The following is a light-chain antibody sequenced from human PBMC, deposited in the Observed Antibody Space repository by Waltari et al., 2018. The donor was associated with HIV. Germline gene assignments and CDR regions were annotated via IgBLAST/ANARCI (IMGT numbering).Light chain of an antibody. J-gene: IGLJ2*01. Sequence: SSELTQDPAVSVALGQTVRITCQGDSLRTYYASWYQQKPGQAPVLVIYGNNVRPSGIPDRFSGSNSGNPASLTITGAQAEDEGDYYCNSRDSSGDHLKFGGGTKLTVL. CDR1: SLRTYY. V-gene: IGLV3-19*01. CDR3: NSRDSSGDHLK. CDR2: GNN.